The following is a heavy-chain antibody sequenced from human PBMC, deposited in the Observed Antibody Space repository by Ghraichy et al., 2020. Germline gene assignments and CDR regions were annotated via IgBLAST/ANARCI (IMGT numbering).Heavy chain of an antibody. Sequence: ESLNISCAASGFTLSNHFMHWVRQPPGEELVWLSRLHPDGNTAYADSVRGRFTISRDNAKNTLYLQMNSLRAEDTAVYFCTKALTSLDDWGQGTLVTVSS. CDR2: LHPDGNT. V-gene: IGHV3-74*01. CDR1: GFTLSNHF. J-gene: IGHJ4*02. CDR3: TKALTSLDD.